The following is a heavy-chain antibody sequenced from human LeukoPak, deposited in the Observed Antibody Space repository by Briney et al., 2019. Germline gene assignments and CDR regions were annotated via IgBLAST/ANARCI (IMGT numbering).Heavy chain of an antibody. D-gene: IGHD6-6*01. J-gene: IGHJ5*02. Sequence: GGSLRLSCAASGFTFSTYAVSWVRQAPGKGLEWVSVVSGTGGRTYYADSVKGRFTISRDNSKNTLYLQMNSLRAEDTALYYCVKASSSSPQYNWFDAWGQGTLVTVSS. CDR3: VKASSSSPQYNWFDA. CDR2: VSGTGGRT. V-gene: IGHV3-23*01. CDR1: GFTFSTYA.